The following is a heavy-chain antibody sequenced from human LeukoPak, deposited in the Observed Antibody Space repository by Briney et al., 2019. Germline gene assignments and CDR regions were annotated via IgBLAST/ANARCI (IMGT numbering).Heavy chain of an antibody. CDR3: AKRWSSYYYYMDV. V-gene: IGHV3-74*01. D-gene: IGHD2-15*01. Sequence: GGSLRLSCAASGSTSGNYWMHWVRQAQGEGPVWVLGINSDGGDTSYARSVRGRLTISRDNSKSTLYLQMNTLRAEGSAVYYCAKRWSSYYYYMDVWGKGTTVTVSS. CDR1: GSTSGNYW. J-gene: IGHJ6*03. CDR2: INSDGGDT.